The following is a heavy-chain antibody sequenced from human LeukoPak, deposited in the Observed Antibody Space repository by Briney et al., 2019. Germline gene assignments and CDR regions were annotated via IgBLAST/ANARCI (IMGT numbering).Heavy chain of an antibody. CDR2: ISWNSGSI. J-gene: IGHJ5*02. CDR1: GFTFDDYA. D-gene: IGHD6-6*01. V-gene: IGHV3-9*01. CDR3: ANLEYSSSSDPS. Sequence: GGSLRLSCAASGFTFDDYAMHWVRQAPGKGLEWVSGISWNSGSIGYADSVKGRFTISRDNAKNSLYLQMNSLRAEDTAVYYCANLEYSSSSDPSWGQGTLVTVSS.